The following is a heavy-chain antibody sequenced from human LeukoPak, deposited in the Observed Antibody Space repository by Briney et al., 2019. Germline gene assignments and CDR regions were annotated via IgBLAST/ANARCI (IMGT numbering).Heavy chain of an antibody. CDR1: GGSISSYY. CDR2: VFYSGST. Sequence: SETLSLTCTASGGSISSYYWSWIRQPPGKGLEYIGYVFYSGSTNYNPSLKSRVTISVDTSKNQFSLKLSSVTAADTAVYYCARGRYYDSSGYPHFDYWGQGTLVTVSS. CDR3: ARGRYYDSSGYPHFDY. J-gene: IGHJ4*02. D-gene: IGHD3-22*01. V-gene: IGHV4-59*01.